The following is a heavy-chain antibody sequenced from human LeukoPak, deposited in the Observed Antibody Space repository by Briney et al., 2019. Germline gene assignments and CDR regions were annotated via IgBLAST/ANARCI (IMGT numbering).Heavy chain of an antibody. CDR2: IYHSGST. CDR3: ARRGNDVVNFDY. V-gene: IGHV4-59*08. J-gene: IGHJ4*02. D-gene: IGHD1-1*01. CDR1: GGAISSYY. Sequence: SETLSLTCTVSGGAISSYYWSWIRQPPGKGLEWIGYIYHSGSTTYNPSLKSRVTMSVDTSKNQFSLKQTSVTAADTAVYYCARRGNDVVNFDYWGQGTLVTVSS.